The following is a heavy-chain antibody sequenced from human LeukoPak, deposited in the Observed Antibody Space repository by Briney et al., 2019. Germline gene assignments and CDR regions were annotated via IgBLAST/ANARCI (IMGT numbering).Heavy chain of an antibody. CDR3: ARLFGRINSTGDWFDP. J-gene: IGHJ5*02. V-gene: IGHV5-51*01. Sequence: GESLKISCKGGGYSFINYWIVWVRQMPGKGLEWMGVIYYDDSETQYSPSFQGQVTISVDKSISTVYLQWSALKASDSAIYYCARLFGRINSTGDWFDPWGQGTLVTVSS. CDR1: GYSFINYW. D-gene: IGHD2/OR15-2a*01. CDR2: IYYDDSET.